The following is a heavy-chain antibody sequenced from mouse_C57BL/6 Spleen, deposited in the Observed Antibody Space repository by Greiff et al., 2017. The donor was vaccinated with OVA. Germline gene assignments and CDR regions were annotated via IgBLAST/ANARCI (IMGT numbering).Heavy chain of an antibody. J-gene: IGHJ2*01. Sequence: EVQLVESGPGLVKPSQSLSLTCSVTGYSITSGYYWNWIRQFPGNKLEWMGYISYDGSNNYNPSLKNRISITRDTSKNQFFLKLNSVTTEDTATYYCARGGYDYVRFDYWGQGTTLTVSS. CDR3: ARGGYDYVRFDY. D-gene: IGHD2-4*01. V-gene: IGHV3-6*01. CDR2: ISYDGSN. CDR1: GYSITSGYY.